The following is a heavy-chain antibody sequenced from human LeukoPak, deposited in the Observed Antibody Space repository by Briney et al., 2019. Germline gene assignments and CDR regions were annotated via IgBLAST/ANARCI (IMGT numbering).Heavy chain of an antibody. CDR2: ISWNSGSI. J-gene: IGHJ4*02. Sequence: GGSLRLSCAASGFTFDDYAMHWVRQAPGKGLEWVSGISWNSGSIGYADSVKGRFTISRDSSTNTVYLQMNSLRTEDTAVYFCARWGGGSYLYFDYWGQGTLVTVSS. D-gene: IGHD1-26*01. CDR3: ARWGGGSYLYFDY. V-gene: IGHV3-9*01. CDR1: GFTFDDYA.